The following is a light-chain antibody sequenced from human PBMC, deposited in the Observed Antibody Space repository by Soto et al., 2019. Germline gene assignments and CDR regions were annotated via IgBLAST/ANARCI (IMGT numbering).Light chain of an antibody. CDR1: QSISSY. V-gene: IGKV1-39*01. CDR2: AAS. Sequence: DIQMTQSPSSLSASVGDRVTITCRASQSISSYLNWYQQKPGKAPKLLIYAASSLQSGVPSRFSGRVSRTDFTLTISSLQPEDFATYYCQQSYSTPNTLGQGTKLEIK. J-gene: IGKJ2*01. CDR3: QQSYSTPNT.